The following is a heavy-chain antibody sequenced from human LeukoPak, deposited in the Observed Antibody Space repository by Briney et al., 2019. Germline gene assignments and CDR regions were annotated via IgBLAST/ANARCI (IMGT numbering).Heavy chain of an antibody. CDR2: IRYDGSNK. CDR3: AKDGKMATIDY. Sequence: GGSLRLSCAASGLTFSSYGMHWVRQAPGKGLERVAFIRYDGSNKYYADSVKGRFTISRDNSKNTLYLQMNSLRAEDTAVYYCAKDGKMATIDYWGQGTLVTVSS. D-gene: IGHD5-24*01. V-gene: IGHV3-30*02. J-gene: IGHJ4*02. CDR1: GLTFSSYG.